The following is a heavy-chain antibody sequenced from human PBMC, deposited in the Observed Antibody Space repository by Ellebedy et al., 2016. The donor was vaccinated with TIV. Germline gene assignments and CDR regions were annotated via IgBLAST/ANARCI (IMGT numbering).Heavy chain of an antibody. CDR2: ISGSGTAT. J-gene: IGHJ4*02. CDR1: GFTFSYYA. Sequence: GESLKISXAASGFTFSYYAMTWVRQAPGRGLEWVSGISGSGTATYYADSGKGRFTISRDNSKSSLFLQMNSLRVEDTAVYYCAKAGYDSNGYRRDRALGYWGQGTLVTVSS. CDR3: AKAGYDSNGYRRDRALGY. V-gene: IGHV3-23*01. D-gene: IGHD6-13*01.